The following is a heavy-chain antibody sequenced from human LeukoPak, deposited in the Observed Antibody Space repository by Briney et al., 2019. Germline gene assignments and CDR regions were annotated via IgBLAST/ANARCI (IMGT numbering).Heavy chain of an antibody. CDR2: INPNSGGT. Sequence: GASVKVSCKASGYTFTGYYMHWVRQAPGQGLEWMGWINPNSGGTNYAQKFQGRVTMTRDTSISTAYMELSRLRSDDTAVYYCAREWRIVVVPAANPIDVWGQGTTVAVSS. CDR1: GYTFTGYY. V-gene: IGHV1-2*02. J-gene: IGHJ6*02. CDR3: AREWRIVVVPAANPIDV. D-gene: IGHD2-2*01.